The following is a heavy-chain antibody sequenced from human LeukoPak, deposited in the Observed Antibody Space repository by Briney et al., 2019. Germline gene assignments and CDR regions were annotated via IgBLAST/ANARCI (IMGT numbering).Heavy chain of an antibody. Sequence: GSLRLSCAASGFTFSSYSMNWVRQAPGKGLEWIGEINHSGSTNYNPSLKSRVTISVDTSKNQFSLKLSSVTAADTAVYYCARGGGITLVRGVPPSGHYGMDVWGKGTTVTVSS. V-gene: IGHV4-34*01. J-gene: IGHJ6*04. CDR2: INHSGST. CDR3: ARGGGITLVRGVPPSGHYGMDV. CDR1: GFTFSSYS. D-gene: IGHD3-10*01.